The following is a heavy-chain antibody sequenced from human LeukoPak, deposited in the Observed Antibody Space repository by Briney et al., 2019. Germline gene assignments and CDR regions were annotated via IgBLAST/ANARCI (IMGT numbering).Heavy chain of an antibody. V-gene: IGHV3-66*01. CDR3: ARTFLSGDGYKVGYFDY. CDR2: INHIGNT. CDR1: GLPFSNTY. Sequence: PGGSLRLSCAASGLPFSNTYMSWVRHAPGKGLEWVSLINHIGNTYYAGSVKGTFTISRDNSKNTLFIQMNSLRAEDTAIYYCARTFLSGDGYKVGYFDYWGQGTLVTVSS. J-gene: IGHJ4*02. D-gene: IGHD5-24*01.